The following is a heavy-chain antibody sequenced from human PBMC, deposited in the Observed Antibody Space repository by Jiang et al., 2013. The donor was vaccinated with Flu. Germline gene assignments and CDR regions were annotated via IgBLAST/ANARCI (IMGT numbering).Heavy chain of an antibody. J-gene: IGHJ5*02. D-gene: IGHD3-22*01. CDR2: INHSGST. Sequence: LLKPSETLSLTCAVYGGSFSGYYWSWIRQPPGKGLEWIGEINHSGSTNYNPSLKSRVTISVDTSKNQFSLKLSSVTAADTAVYYCARHLAVVVITSWWFDPWGQGTLVTVSS. CDR1: GGSFSGYY. CDR3: ARHLAVVVITSWWFDP. V-gene: IGHV4-34*01.